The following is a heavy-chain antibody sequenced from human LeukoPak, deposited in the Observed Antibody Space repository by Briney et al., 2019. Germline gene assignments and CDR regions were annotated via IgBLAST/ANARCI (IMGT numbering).Heavy chain of an antibody. CDR2: ISWNSGSI. V-gene: IGHV3-9*01. CDR1: GFTFDDYA. CDR3: AKDQGYYYYMDV. Sequence: GGSLRLSCAASGFTFDDYAMHWVRQAPGKGLEWVSGISWNSGSIGYADSVKGRFTISRDNAKNSLYLQMNSLRAEDTALYYCAKDQGYYYYMDVWGKGTTVTVSS. J-gene: IGHJ6*03.